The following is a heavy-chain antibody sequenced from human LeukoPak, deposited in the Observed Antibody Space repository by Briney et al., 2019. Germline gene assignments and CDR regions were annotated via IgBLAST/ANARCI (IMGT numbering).Heavy chain of an antibody. CDR3: ARVGSGGTREDTFDI. V-gene: IGHV3-21*01. CDR2: IGSSGSHI. J-gene: IGHJ3*02. CDR1: GFTLSSYS. D-gene: IGHD1-26*01. Sequence: GGSLRLSCAASGFTLSSYSMNWVRQTPGKGLEWVSSIGSSGSHIYYADSVKGRFTISRDNAKNSLYLQMNSLRAEDTAVYYCARVGSGGTREDTFDIWGQGTMVTVSS.